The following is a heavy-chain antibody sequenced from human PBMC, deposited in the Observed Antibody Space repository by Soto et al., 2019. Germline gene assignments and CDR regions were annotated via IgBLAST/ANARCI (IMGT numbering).Heavy chain of an antibody. CDR1: GFFLSNNW. Sequence: QVQLVESGGGWVKPGESLRLSCIGSGFFLSNNWMTWIRQAPGKGLEWVSYISVSGDYTIYADSLKGRFTISRDNARYSLWLQISSLTAEDTSFYYCARSSGWRQVGVYDYGLDVWGQGTTVIVSS. V-gene: IGHV3-11*06. J-gene: IGHJ6*02. CDR2: ISVSGDYT. CDR3: ARSSGWRQVGVYDYGLDV. D-gene: IGHD2-8*01.